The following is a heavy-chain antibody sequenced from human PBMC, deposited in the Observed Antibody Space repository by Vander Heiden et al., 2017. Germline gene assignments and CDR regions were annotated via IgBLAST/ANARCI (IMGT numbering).Heavy chain of an antibody. CDR3: ARQKRFLGPVDS. V-gene: IGHV1-69*01. CDR1: GGTFSNYT. D-gene: IGHD3-3*01. CDR2: IIPRFASA. J-gene: IGHJ4*02. Sequence: QVQLVQSGAEVKEPGSSVKVSCQASGGTFSNYTISWVRQAPGQGLEWMGGIIPRFASATYPQKFQGRVTITADESTTTAYMELRSMRSEDSALYFCARQKRFLGPVDSWGQGTLVTVSS.